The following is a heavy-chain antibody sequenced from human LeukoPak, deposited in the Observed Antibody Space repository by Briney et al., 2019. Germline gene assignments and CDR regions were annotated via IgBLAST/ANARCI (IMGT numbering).Heavy chain of an antibody. V-gene: IGHV4-39*07. CDR2: VYYSGST. CDR1: GGSISSSSYY. J-gene: IGHJ6*03. Sequence: SSETLSLTCTVSGGSISSSSYYWGWIRQPPGKGLEWIGSVYYSGSTYYNPSLKSRVTISVDTSKNQFSLNRISVTAADTAYYMDVWGKRTTVTGSS. CDR3: V.